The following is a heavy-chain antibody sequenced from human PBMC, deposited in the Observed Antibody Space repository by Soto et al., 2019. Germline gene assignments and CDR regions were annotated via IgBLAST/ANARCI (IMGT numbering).Heavy chain of an antibody. CDR1: GGSISSNY. D-gene: IGHD7-27*01. Sequence: SETLSLTCTVSGGSISSNYWTWIRQPPGKGLEWIGYVYNSGSTNYNPSLKSRVTISEDTSKSQFSLKVNSMTAADTAVYYCARYRREALAGHTLDNCGHVILVTVSP. CDR3: ARYRREALAGHTLDN. J-gene: IGHJ4*01. CDR2: VYNSGST. V-gene: IGHV4-59*01.